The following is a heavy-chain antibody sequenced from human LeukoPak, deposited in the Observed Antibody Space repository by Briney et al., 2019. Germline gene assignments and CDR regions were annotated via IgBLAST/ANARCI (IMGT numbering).Heavy chain of an antibody. J-gene: IGHJ6*03. CDR3: ASANYYYYYYMDV. CDR2: IYHSGIT. Sequence: PSETLSLTCTVSGYSIRSGFYWGWIRQPPGKGLEWIGNIYHSGITYYTPSLKSRVTISVDTSKSQFYLKLSSVTAADTAVYYCASANYYYYYYMDVWGKGTTVTVSS. CDR1: GYSIRSGFY. V-gene: IGHV4-38-2*02.